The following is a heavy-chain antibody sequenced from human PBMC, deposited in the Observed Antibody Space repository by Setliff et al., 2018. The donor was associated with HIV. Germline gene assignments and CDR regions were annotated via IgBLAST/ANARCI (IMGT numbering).Heavy chain of an antibody. D-gene: IGHD6-19*01. CDR3: ARDPRSSGWYYFDY. V-gene: IGHV3-30*03. Sequence: GESLKISCAASGFTFSAYAMHWVRQAPGKGLEWVAFMSNDGRNKYYADSVIGRFTISRDNSKNTLYLQMNSLRAEDTAVYYCARDPRSSGWYYFDYWGQGTLVTV. CDR1: GFTFSAYA. J-gene: IGHJ4*02. CDR2: MSNDGRNK.